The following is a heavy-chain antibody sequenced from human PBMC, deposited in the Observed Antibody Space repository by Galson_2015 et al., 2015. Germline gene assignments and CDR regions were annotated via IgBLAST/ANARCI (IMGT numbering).Heavy chain of an antibody. V-gene: IGHV3-74*01. CDR1: AFTFSAYR. CDR3: VRDRYVD. J-gene: IGHJ4*02. Sequence: YLRLSCSASAFTFSAYRMICGPQAPGKRLEWVSRISSDGSTTTYADSVKGRFTISRDNAKNTLYLQMNSLGVEDTAVYYCVRDRYVDWGQGTLVTVSS. D-gene: IGHD3-16*01. CDR2: ISSDGSTT.